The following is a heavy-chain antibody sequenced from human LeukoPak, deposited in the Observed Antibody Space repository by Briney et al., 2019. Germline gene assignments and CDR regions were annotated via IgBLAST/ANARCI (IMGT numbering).Heavy chain of an antibody. D-gene: IGHD3-10*01. CDR3: ARRAGSTMVRGGDWFDP. J-gene: IGHJ5*02. CDR1: GGTFSSYA. V-gene: IGHV1-69*05. CDR2: IIPIFGTA. Sequence: SVKVSCKASGGTFSSYAISWVRQAPGQGLEWMGGIIPIFGTANYAKKFQGRVTINTDESTSTAYMDLSSLRSEDTAVYYCARRAGSTMVRGGDWFDPWGQGTLVTVSS.